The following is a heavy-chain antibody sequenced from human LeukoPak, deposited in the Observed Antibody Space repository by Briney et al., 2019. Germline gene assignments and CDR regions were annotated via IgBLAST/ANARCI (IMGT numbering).Heavy chain of an antibody. V-gene: IGHV4-59*01. CDR2: IYNSGST. D-gene: IGHD1-7*01. CDR3: VRDRELHY. Sequence: SETLSLTCTVSGGSISIYYWSWVRQPPGKGLEWIGYIYNSGSTTYNPSLKSRATISVDTSKNQFSLKLTSMTAADAAFYYCVRDRELHYWGQGILVTVSS. CDR1: GGSISIYY. J-gene: IGHJ4*02.